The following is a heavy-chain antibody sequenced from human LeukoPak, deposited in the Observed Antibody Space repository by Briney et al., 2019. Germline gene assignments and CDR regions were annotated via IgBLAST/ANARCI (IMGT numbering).Heavy chain of an antibody. D-gene: IGHD4-11*01. CDR1: GYTFTIYY. CDR3: ARGDSKHFDY. V-gene: IGHV1-46*01. Sequence: GASVNVSCKSSGYTFTIYYMHCVRQAPGQGRECMVIINTSGGSKSYAQKFQGRVTMTRDMSTSTVYMELSSLRSEDTAVYYCARGDSKHFDYWGQGTLVTVSS. J-gene: IGHJ4*02. CDR2: INTSGGSK.